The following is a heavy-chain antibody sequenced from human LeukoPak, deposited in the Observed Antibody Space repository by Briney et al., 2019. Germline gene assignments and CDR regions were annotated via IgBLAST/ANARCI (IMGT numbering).Heavy chain of an antibody. J-gene: IGHJ4*02. Sequence: SVKVSCKASGGTFISYAISWVRQAPGQGLEWRGRIIPILGIANYAQKFQGRVTITTDKSTSTAYMERSSLRSEDTAVYYCLSGRSHYFDYWGQGTLVTVSS. CDR2: IIPILGIA. D-gene: IGHD1-26*01. CDR3: LSGRSHYFDY. V-gene: IGHV1-69*04. CDR1: GGTFISYA.